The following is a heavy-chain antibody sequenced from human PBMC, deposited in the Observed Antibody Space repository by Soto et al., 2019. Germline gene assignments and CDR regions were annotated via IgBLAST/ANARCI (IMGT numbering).Heavy chain of an antibody. D-gene: IGHD3-16*01. V-gene: IGHV1-18*01. CDR2: INTYNGNT. Sequence: QVQLVQSGAEVKNPGASVKVSCKTSGYVFTSYGIGWARQAPGQGLEWMGWINTYNGNTNYAQSLQGRVTLTTDTCTSTGYMELRSLRSNGTAIYYCVFVDVYVTPSPQDVWGQGTTVNVSS. J-gene: IGHJ6*02. CDR3: VFVDVYVTPSPQDV. CDR1: GYVFTSYG.